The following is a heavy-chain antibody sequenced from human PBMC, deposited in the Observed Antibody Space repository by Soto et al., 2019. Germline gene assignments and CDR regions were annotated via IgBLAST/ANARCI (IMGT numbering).Heavy chain of an antibody. Sequence: SLRLSCAASGFTFSSYAMSWVRQAPGKGLEWVSSISGTGDSTFYADSVKGRFTISRDNSKNTLYLQMNSLRAEDTAVHYCAKRAGGSPGAFDIWGQGTMVTVSS. V-gene: IGHV3-23*01. D-gene: IGHD6-19*01. CDR3: AKRAGGSPGAFDI. J-gene: IGHJ3*02. CDR1: GFTFSSYA. CDR2: ISGTGDST.